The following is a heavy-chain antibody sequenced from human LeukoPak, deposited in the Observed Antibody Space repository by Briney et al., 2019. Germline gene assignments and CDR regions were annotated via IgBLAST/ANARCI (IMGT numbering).Heavy chain of an antibody. D-gene: IGHD2-2*01. J-gene: IGHJ4*02. V-gene: IGHV5-51*01. CDR2: IYPGDSDT. CDR3: ARRCSSTSCHKAYYFDY. Sequence: GESLKISCKGSGYSFTSYWIGWVRQMPGKGLEWMGIIYPGDSDTRYSPSFHGQVTISADKSISTAYLQWSRLKASDTAMYYCARRCSSTSCHKAYYFDYWGQGTPVTVSS. CDR1: GYSFTSYW.